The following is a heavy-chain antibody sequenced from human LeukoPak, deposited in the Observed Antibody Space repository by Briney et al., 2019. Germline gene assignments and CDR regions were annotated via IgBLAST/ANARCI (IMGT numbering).Heavy chain of an antibody. D-gene: IGHD2-21*02. V-gene: IGHV3-30*03. CDR3: AREMGYCGGDCYSGYYYYYGMDV. CDR1: GFTFSSYG. J-gene: IGHJ6*02. Sequence: PGGSLRLSCAASGFTFSSYGMHWVRQAPGKGLEWVAVISYDGSNKYYADSVKGRFTISRDNSKNTLYLQMNSLRAEDTAVYYCAREMGYCGGDCYSGYYYYYGMDVWGQGTTVTVSS. CDR2: ISYDGSNK.